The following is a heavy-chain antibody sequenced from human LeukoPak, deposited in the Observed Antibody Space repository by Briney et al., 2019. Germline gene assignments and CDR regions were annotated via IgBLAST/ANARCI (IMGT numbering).Heavy chain of an antibody. CDR2: INHSGSA. D-gene: IGHD3-3*01. J-gene: IGHJ4*02. V-gene: IGHV4-34*01. CDR1: GGSLSGSY. Sequence: KTSETLSLTCAVYGGSLSGSYWSWISQPPGKGLEWIAEINHSGSANYNPSLKSRVTLSIDKSKNQFSLNLNSVTAADTAVYYCARARRDSGFYKLDYWGQGTLVTVSS. CDR3: ARARRDSGFYKLDY.